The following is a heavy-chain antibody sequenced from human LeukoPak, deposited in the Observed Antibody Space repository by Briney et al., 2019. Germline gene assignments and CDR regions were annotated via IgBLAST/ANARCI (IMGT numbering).Heavy chain of an antibody. CDR2: INSDGSST. D-gene: IGHD1-26*01. Sequence: GGSLRLSCAASGFTFSSYAMSWVRQAPGKGLVWVSRINSDGSSTSYADSVKGRFTISRDNAKNTLYLQMNSLRAEDTAVYYCARAPTYSPSRIDYWGQGTLVTVSS. V-gene: IGHV3-74*01. CDR1: GFTFSSYA. J-gene: IGHJ4*02. CDR3: ARAPTYSPSRIDY.